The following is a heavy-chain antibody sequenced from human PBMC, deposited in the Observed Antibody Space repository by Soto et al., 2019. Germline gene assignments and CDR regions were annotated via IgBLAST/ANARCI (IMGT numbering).Heavy chain of an antibody. Sequence: GESLKISCKGSGYSFTSYWIGWVRQMPGKGLEWMGIIYPGDSDTRYSPSFPGQVTISADKSIRTAYLQWSSLKASDTAVYYCARHRNYDILTGPRDGMDVWGQGTAVTVSS. CDR2: IYPGDSDT. J-gene: IGHJ6*02. CDR1: GYSFTSYW. D-gene: IGHD3-9*01. CDR3: ARHRNYDILTGPRDGMDV. V-gene: IGHV5-51*01.